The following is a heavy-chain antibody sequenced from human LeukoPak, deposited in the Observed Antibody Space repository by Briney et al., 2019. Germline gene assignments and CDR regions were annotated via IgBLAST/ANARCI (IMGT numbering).Heavy chain of an antibody. D-gene: IGHD1-26*01. CDR3: ASQRTGGGASAPFDY. Sequence: ASVKVSCKASGYTFTDYYMHWVRQAPGQGLEWMGWINPSSGGTDYAQKFQGGVTMTRDTSISTAYMELSRLRSDDTAVYYCASQRTGGGASAPFDYWGQGTLVTVSS. CDR2: INPSSGGT. J-gene: IGHJ4*02. CDR1: GYTFTDYY. V-gene: IGHV1-2*02.